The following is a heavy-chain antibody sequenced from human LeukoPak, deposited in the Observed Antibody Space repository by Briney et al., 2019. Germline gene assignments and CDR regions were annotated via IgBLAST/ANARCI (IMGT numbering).Heavy chain of an antibody. J-gene: IGHJ4*02. CDR3: ARDPGWGALDY. D-gene: IGHD3-16*01. CDR2: INIDGSQR. V-gene: IGHV3-7*03. Sequence: GGSLRLSCAASGFSFSSTWMTWVRQTPGKGLELVSNINIDGSQRYHAYSVEGRFTISRDNVKNTLYLQMNSLRVEDTAVYYCARDPGWGALDYWGQGALVIVSS. CDR1: GFSFSSTW.